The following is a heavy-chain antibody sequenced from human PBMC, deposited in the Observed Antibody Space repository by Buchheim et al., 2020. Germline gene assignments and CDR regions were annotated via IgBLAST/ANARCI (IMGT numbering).Heavy chain of an antibody. J-gene: IGHJ4*02. V-gene: IGHV4-61*01. CDR1: GGSVSSSLYY. CDR2: VYYTGST. D-gene: IGHD2-15*01. Sequence: QVQLQESGPRLVKPSETLSLTCSVSGGSVSSSLYYWSWIRQSPGRGLEYIGYVYYTGSTNVNPSLRGRVTMSVDTSKNQFSLKATSVSAADTALYFCARGTKSYCRGGGCFSVFDSWGQG. CDR3: ARGTKSYCRGGGCFSVFDS.